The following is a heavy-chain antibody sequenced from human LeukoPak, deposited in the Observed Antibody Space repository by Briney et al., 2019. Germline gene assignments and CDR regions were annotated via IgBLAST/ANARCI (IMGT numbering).Heavy chain of an antibody. J-gene: IGHJ3*02. CDR1: GFTFNNFA. CDR3: ARATVITGGYAFDI. Sequence: GGSLRLSCAASGFTFNNFAMSWVRQAPGKGLEWVSSISSSSSSIYYTDSVKGRFTISRDNTENSLYLQMNRLRAEDTAVYYCARATVITGGYAFDIWGQGTMVTVSS. D-gene: IGHD4-17*01. CDR2: ISSSSSSI. V-gene: IGHV3-21*01.